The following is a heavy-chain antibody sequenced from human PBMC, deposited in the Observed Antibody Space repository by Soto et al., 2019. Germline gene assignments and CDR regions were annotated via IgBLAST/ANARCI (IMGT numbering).Heavy chain of an antibody. V-gene: IGHV4-30-2*01. CDR3: ARGLLWFGELLSPPDY. CDR1: GGSISSGGYS. CDR2: IYHSGST. Sequence: NPSETLSLTCAVSGGSISSGGYSWSWIRQPPGKGLEWIGYIYHSGSTYYNPSLKSRVTISVDRSKNQFSLKLSSVTAADTAVYYCARGLLWFGELLSPPDYWGQGTLVTVSS. D-gene: IGHD3-10*01. J-gene: IGHJ4*02.